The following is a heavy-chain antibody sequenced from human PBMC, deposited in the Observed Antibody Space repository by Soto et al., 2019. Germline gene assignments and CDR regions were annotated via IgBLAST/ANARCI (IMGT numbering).Heavy chain of an antibody. V-gene: IGHV3-15*01. CDR2: IKSKTDGGTT. CDR3: TTEHIQPRGLGGMDV. J-gene: IGHJ6*02. CDR1: GFTFSNAW. D-gene: IGHD5-18*01. Sequence: EVQLVESGGGLVKPGGSLRLSCAASGFTFSNAWMSWVRQAPGKGLEWVGRIKSKTDGGTTDYAAPVKGRFTISRDDSKNTRYLQMNSLKTEDTAVYYCTTEHIQPRGLGGMDVWGQGTTVTVSS.